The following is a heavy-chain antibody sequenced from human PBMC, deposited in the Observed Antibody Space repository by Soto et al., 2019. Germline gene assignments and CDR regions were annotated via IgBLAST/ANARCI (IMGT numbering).Heavy chain of an antibody. Sequence: GASVKVSCKASGYTFTSYDINWVRQATGQGLEWMGWMNPNSGNTGYAQKFQGRVTMTRNTSISTAYMELSSLRSEDTAVYYCARSAMRFGELFRRFYYYYGMDVWGQGTTVPVSS. CDR1: GYTFTSYD. D-gene: IGHD3-10*01. V-gene: IGHV1-8*01. CDR3: ARSAMRFGELFRRFYYYYGMDV. CDR2: MNPNSGNT. J-gene: IGHJ6*02.